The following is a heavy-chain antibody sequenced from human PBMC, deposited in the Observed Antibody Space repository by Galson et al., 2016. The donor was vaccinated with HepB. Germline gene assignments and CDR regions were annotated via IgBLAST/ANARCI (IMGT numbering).Heavy chain of an antibody. Sequence: SLRLSCAASGFTFSRHTMHWIRQAPGKGPEWVAVMSSDGITKFYADSAMGRFTISRDNSKNTLYLQINSLSAEDTAVFYCARQIQTAVWFLDYWGQGTLVTVSS. CDR2: MSSDGITK. CDR3: ARQIQTAVWFLDY. D-gene: IGHD2-2*01. V-gene: IGHV3-30-3*01. J-gene: IGHJ4*02. CDR1: GFTFSRHT.